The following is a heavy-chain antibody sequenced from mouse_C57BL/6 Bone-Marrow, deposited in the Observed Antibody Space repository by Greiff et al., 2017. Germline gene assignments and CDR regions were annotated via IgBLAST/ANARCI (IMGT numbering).Heavy chain of an antibody. CDR3: VRLGLRQFAY. CDR1: GFTFSSYG. Sequence: EVKVVESGGDLVKPGGSLKLSCAASGFTFSSYGMSWVRKTPDKRLEWVATISSGGSYTYYPDSVKGRITISRDNAKNTLYLQMSSLKSEDTAMYNCVRLGLRQFAYWGQGTLVTVSA. D-gene: IGHD2-4*01. CDR2: ISSGGSYT. V-gene: IGHV5-6*01. J-gene: IGHJ3*01.